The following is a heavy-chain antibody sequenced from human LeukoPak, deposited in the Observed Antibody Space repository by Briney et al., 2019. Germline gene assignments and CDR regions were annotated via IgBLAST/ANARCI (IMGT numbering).Heavy chain of an antibody. CDR3: ARAGWFGETPFDY. Sequence: PSETLSLTCTVSGGSISGYYWSWIRQPPGKELEWIGYIYESGSTDYNPSLRSRVTISRDTSKNQFSLKLSPVTAADTAVYYCARAGWFGETPFDYWGQGTLVTVSS. J-gene: IGHJ4*02. CDR2: IYESGST. D-gene: IGHD3-10*01. V-gene: IGHV4-4*09. CDR1: GGSISGYY.